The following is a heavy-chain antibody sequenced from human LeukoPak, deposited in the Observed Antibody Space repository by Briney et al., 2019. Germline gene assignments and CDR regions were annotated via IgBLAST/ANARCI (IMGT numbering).Heavy chain of an antibody. D-gene: IGHD3-22*01. CDR2: ISAYNGDT. V-gene: IGHV1-18*01. CDR3: ARDPNSSGYYYDSNGQYAFDI. CDR1: GYTFSSYG. J-gene: IGHJ3*02. Sequence: ASVKVSCKASGYTFSSYGISWVRQAPGQGLEWMGWISAYNGDTHYAQKFQGRVTMTTDTSTSTAYMELRSLRSDDTAVYYCARDPNSSGYYYDSNGQYAFDIWGQGTMVTVSS.